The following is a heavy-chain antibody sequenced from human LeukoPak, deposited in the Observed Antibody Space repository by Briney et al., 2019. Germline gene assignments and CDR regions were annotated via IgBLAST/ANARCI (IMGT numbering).Heavy chain of an antibody. J-gene: IGHJ4*02. CDR1: GGTFSSYA. Sequence: SVKVSCKAPGGTFSSYAISWVRQAPGQGLEWMGGIIPIFGTANYAQKFQGRVTITADESTSTAYMELSSLRSEDTAVYYCARDTYHLYYDSSGYYPLGCWGQGTLVTVSS. V-gene: IGHV1-69*13. D-gene: IGHD3-22*01. CDR3: ARDTYHLYYDSSGYYPLGC. CDR2: IIPIFGTA.